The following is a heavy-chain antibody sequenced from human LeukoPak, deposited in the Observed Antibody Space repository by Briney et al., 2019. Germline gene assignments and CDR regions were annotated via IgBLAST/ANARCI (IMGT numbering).Heavy chain of an antibody. V-gene: IGHV3-74*03. CDR2: IDERGKNT. Sequence: PGGSLRLSCVASGFSMSNHWMHWVRLALGKGLVWVSRIDERGKNTMYADSVKGRFSISKDNAKNTVNLQMNSLRAEDTGVYYCIRDEALWRLDYWGQGTLVTVSS. J-gene: IGHJ4*02. D-gene: IGHD2-21*01. CDR3: IRDEALWRLDY. CDR1: GFSMSNHW.